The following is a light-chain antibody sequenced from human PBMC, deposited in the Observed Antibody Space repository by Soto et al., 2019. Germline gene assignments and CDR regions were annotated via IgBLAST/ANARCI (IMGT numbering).Light chain of an antibody. CDR3: QQSYSTHLFT. CDR2: AAS. Sequence: DIEMPQSPSSLSASVGDRVTLACRASQSISSYLNWYQQKPGKATKLMIYAASSLQSGVPSRFSGSGSGTDFTLTLSSLQPEDFANYYCQQSYSTHLFTFGPGTKVDIK. V-gene: IGKV1-39*01. CDR1: QSISSY. J-gene: IGKJ3*01.